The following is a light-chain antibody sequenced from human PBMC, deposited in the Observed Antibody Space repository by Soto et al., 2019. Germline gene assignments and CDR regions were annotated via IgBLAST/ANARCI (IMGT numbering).Light chain of an antibody. V-gene: IGKV3-20*01. Sequence: EIVLTQSPGTLSLSPGERATLSCRASQSVSSYYLAWYQQKPGQAPRLLIYAGSSRATGIPDRFSGGGSGTDFTLAISRLEPEDFAVYYCQQCGSSPWTFGQGTKVEIK. CDR3: QQCGSSPWT. CDR2: AGS. CDR1: QSVSSYY. J-gene: IGKJ1*01.